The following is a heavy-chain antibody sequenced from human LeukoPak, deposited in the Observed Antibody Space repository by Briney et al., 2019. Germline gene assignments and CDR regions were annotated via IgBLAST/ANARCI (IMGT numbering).Heavy chain of an antibody. CDR1: GFTFSSYW. V-gene: IGHV3-7*01. J-gene: IGHJ4*02. CDR3: AREQYQLLYGRVY. D-gene: IGHD2-2*02. CDR2: IKQDGSEK. Sequence: GGSLRLSCAASGFTFSSYWMSWVRQAPGKGLEWVANIKQDGSEKYYVDSAKGRFTISRDNAKNSLYLQMNSLRAEDTAVYYCAREQYQLLYGRVYWGQGTLVTVSS.